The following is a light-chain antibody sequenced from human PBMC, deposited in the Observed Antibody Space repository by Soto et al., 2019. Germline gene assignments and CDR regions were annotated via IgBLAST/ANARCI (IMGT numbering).Light chain of an antibody. CDR3: ISYTVSRSYV. J-gene: IGLJ1*01. V-gene: IGLV2-14*01. CDR1: SSDIGAYDH. Sequence: QSVLTQPASVSGSPGQSITISCSGTSSDIGAYDHVAWYQQFTGKSPMLMIYSVSNRPSGVSYRFSGSKSGNTASLTISGLQAEDEADYYCISYTVSRSYVFGSGTKVPVL. CDR2: SVS.